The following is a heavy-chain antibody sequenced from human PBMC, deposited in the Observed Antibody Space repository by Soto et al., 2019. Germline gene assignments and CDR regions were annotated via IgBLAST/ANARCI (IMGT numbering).Heavy chain of an antibody. Sequence: SETLSLTCTVSGGSISSYYWSWIRQPPGKGLGWIGYIYYSGSTNYNPSLKSRVTISVDTSKNQFSLKLSSVTAADTAVYYCARAKLWAMIAGWYFDYWGQGTLVTVSS. CDR3: ARAKLWAMIAGWYFDY. V-gene: IGHV4-59*01. D-gene: IGHD3-22*01. CDR2: IYYSGST. CDR1: GGSISSYY. J-gene: IGHJ4*02.